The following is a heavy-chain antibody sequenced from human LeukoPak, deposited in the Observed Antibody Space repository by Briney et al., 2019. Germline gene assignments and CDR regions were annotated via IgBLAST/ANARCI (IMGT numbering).Heavy chain of an antibody. CDR1: GGTFSSYA. D-gene: IGHD4-17*01. CDR3: ARRTGYGDYGVYYYYYYGMDV. CDR2: VIPIFGTA. V-gene: IGHV1-69*13. J-gene: IGHJ6*02. Sequence: ASVKVSCKASGGTFSSYAISWVRQAPGQGLEWMGGVIPIFGTANYAQKFQGRVTITADESTSTAYMELSSLRSEDTAVYYCARRTGYGDYGVYYYYYYGMDVWGQGTTVTVSS.